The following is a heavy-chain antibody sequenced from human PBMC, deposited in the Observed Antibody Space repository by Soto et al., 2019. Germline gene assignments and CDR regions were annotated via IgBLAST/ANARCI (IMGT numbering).Heavy chain of an antibody. Sequence: EVQLVESGGGLVQPGGSLRLSCAASGFTFSNYWMHWVRQAPGKGLAWVARIDHDGSTDYAGSVRGRFTVSRDNAENMLYLQMNRLRDDDTALYYCVRDSHGDYWGQGTLVNVSS. CDR1: GFTFSNYW. CDR3: VRDSHGDY. V-gene: IGHV3-74*01. CDR2: IDHDGST. J-gene: IGHJ4*02.